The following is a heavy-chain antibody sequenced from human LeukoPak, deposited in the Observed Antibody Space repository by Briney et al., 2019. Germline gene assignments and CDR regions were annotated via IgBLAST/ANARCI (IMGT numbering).Heavy chain of an antibody. Sequence: GGSLRLSCAASGFTCSYAMSWVRQAPGKGMEWVSAISGSGGSTYYADSVKGRFTISRDNSKNTLHLQMNSLRAEDTAVYYCAKEGSSGWYFSDYWGQGTLVTVSS. J-gene: IGHJ4*02. V-gene: IGHV3-23*01. CDR2: ISGSGGST. D-gene: IGHD6-19*01. CDR1: GFTCSYA. CDR3: AKEGSSGWYFSDY.